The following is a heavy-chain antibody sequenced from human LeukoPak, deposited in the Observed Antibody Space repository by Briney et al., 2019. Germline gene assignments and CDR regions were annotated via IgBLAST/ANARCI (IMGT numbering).Heavy chain of an antibody. CDR3: AKDWADFWSGYFLFDY. Sequence: GGSLRLSCAASGFTFSSYAMSWVRQAPGKGLEWVSAISGNDGRTYYADSVKGRFTMSRDNSKKTVYLQMNSLRVEDTAVYYCAKDWADFWSGYFLFDYWGRGTLVTVSS. CDR1: GFTFSSYA. D-gene: IGHD3-3*01. V-gene: IGHV3-23*01. CDR2: ISGNDGRT. J-gene: IGHJ4*02.